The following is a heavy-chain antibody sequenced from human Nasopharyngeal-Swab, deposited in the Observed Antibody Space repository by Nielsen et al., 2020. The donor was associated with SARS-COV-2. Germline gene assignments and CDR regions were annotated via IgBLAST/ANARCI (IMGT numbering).Heavy chain of an antibody. D-gene: IGHD3-10*01. V-gene: IGHV4-4*02. CDR2: IYHSGST. Sequence: WSRQRPGKGLEWIGEIYHSGSTNYNPSLKSRVTISVDKSKNHFSLELAYVTAADTAVYYCARELGARNLYFDSWDQATLVTVSS. J-gene: IGHJ4*02. CDR3: ARELGARNLYFDS.